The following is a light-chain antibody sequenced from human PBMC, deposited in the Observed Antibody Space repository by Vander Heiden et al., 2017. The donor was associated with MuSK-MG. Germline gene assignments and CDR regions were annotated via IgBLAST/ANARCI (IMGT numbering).Light chain of an antibody. CDR1: QSLLHSNGYNY. Sequence: DIVMTQSPLSLPVTPGEPASISCRSSQSLLHSNGYNYLDWYLQKPGQSPQLLIYLGSNRASGVPDRFSGSGSGTDFTLKISRVEAEDVGVYYCRQALQTPQTFGQETRLEIK. CDR2: LGS. CDR3: RQALQTPQT. V-gene: IGKV2-28*01. J-gene: IGKJ5*01.